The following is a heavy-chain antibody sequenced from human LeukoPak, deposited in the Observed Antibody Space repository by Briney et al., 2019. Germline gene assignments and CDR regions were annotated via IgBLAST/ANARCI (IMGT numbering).Heavy chain of an antibody. CDR3: ARGPYSYDSSGAFDI. CDR2: IFSGST. CDR1: GGSISTSSYY. Sequence: PETLSLTCTVSGGSISTSSYYWGWVRQPPGKGLEWIGNIFSGSTYYSPSLKSRVTISLDTSRNQFSLKLNSVTAADTAVYFCARGPYSYDSSGAFDIWGQGTMVTVSS. V-gene: IGHV4-39*07. J-gene: IGHJ3*02. D-gene: IGHD3-22*01.